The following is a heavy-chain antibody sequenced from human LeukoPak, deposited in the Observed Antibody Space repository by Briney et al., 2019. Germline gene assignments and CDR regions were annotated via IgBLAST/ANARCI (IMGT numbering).Heavy chain of an antibody. CDR3: ARGDWNGAFDI. V-gene: IGHV4-31*03. D-gene: IGHD1-1*01. CDR2: IYHSGST. CDR1: GGSISSGGYY. Sequence: SQTLSLTCTVSGGSISSGGYYWRWIRQHPGKGLGWIGYIYHSGSTYYNPSLKSRVTISVDRSKNQFSLKLSSVTAADTAVYYCARGDWNGAFDIWGQGTMVTVSS. J-gene: IGHJ3*02.